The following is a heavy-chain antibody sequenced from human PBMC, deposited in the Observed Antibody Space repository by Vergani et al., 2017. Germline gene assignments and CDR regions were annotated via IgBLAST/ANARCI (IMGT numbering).Heavy chain of an antibody. CDR2: IYYSGST. CDR3: ARLFRVYYNWNYGGWFDP. D-gene: IGHD1-7*01. Sequence: QLQLQESGPGLVKPSETLSLTCTVSGGSISSSSYYWGWIRQPPGKGLEWSGSIYYSGSTYYNPSLKSRVTISVDTSKNPFSLKLSAVTAADTAVYYCARLFRVYYNWNYGGWFDPWGQGTLVTVSS. J-gene: IGHJ5*02. CDR1: GGSISSSSYY. V-gene: IGHV4-39*01.